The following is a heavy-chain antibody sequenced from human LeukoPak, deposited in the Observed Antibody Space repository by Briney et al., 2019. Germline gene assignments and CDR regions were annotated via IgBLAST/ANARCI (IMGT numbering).Heavy chain of an antibody. Sequence: PGGSLRLSCAASGFTFSSYAMHWVRQAPGKGLEWVAVISYDGSNKYYADSVKGRFTISRDNSKNTLYLQMNSLRAEDTATYYCATYTSSAGYWGQGTLVTVSS. V-gene: IGHV3-30-3*01. CDR2: ISYDGSNK. CDR3: ATYTSSAGY. CDR1: GFTFSSYA. J-gene: IGHJ4*02. D-gene: IGHD6-6*01.